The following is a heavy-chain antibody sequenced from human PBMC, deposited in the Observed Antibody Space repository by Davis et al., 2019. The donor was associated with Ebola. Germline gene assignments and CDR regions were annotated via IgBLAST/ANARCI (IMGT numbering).Heavy chain of an antibody. V-gene: IGHV3-53*01. CDR1: GFTVSSNY. Sequence: GESLKISCAASGFTVSSNYMSWVRQAPGKGLEWVSVIYSGGSTYYADSVKGRFTISRDNSKNTLYLQMNSLRAEDTAVYYCARVRNTDAFDIWGQGTMVTVSS. J-gene: IGHJ3*02. CDR2: IYSGGST. D-gene: IGHD1/OR15-1a*01. CDR3: ARVRNTDAFDI.